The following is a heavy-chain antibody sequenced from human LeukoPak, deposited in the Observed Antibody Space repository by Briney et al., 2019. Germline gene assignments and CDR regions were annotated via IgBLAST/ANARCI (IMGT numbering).Heavy chain of an antibody. J-gene: IGHJ2*01. CDR1: GFTFSSYS. D-gene: IGHD5-18*01. CDR2: IRSSGSPI. Sequence: GGSLRLSCAASGFTFSSYSMNWVRQAPGKGLEWVSYIRSSGSPIYYADSVRGRFTISRDNAKNSLYLQMNSLRAEDTAVYCCAKDADTATIIYWYFDLWGRGTLVTVSS. V-gene: IGHV3-48*01. CDR3: AKDADTATIIYWYFDL.